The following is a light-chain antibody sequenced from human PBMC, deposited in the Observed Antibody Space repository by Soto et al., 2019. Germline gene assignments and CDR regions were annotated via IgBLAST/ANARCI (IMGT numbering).Light chain of an antibody. V-gene: IGKV3-15*01. Sequence: IVMTQSPATLSVSPGERATLSCRASQNIYSNVAWYQQRPGQAPRLLIYRASTRAPGIPARFSGSGSGTEFTLTIRSLKSEDFTVYSCLQYHNLWAFGQGTKLDIK. J-gene: IGKJ1*01. CDR3: LQYHNLWA. CDR1: QNIYSN. CDR2: RAS.